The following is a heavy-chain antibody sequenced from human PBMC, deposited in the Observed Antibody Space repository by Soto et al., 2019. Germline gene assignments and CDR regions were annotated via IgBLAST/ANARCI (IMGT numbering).Heavy chain of an antibody. J-gene: IGHJ4*02. D-gene: IGHD4-17*01. CDR1: GYTFTSYS. V-gene: IGHV1-3*01. CDR2: INAGNGNT. Sequence: ASVKVSCKASGYTFTSYSMHWVRQAPGQRHEWMGWINAGNGNTKYSQKFQGRVTITRDTSARTAYMELSSLRSEDTAVYYCARAYYYGDYDYWGQGTLVTVSS. CDR3: ARAYYYGDYDY.